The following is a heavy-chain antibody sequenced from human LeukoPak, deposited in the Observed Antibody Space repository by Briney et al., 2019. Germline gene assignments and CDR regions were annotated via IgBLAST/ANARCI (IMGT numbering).Heavy chain of an antibody. D-gene: IGHD7-27*01. J-gene: IGHJ4*02. CDR2: ISSNGGSP. CDR3: ARDAYWGKGSRLDS. Sequence: SGGSLRLSCAASGFTFSLYGMHWVRQAPGKGLEYVSGISSNGGSPYYANSVKGRFTISRDNSKNTLYLQMGSLRVEDMAVYCCARDAYWGKGSRLDSWGQGSLVSVSS. CDR1: GFTFSLYG. V-gene: IGHV3-64*01.